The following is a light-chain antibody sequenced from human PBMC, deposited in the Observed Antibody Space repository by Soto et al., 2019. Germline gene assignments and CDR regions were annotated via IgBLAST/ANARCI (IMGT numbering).Light chain of an antibody. J-gene: IGKJ2*01. Sequence: EIVLTQSPGTLSLSPGEGATVSCRASQSVNSNLLAWFQQKPGQAPRLLIHDASRRATGMPDRFSGSGSATDFILSISRLEPEDFAGYYCHQYVSSPLTFGQGNKLEIK. CDR1: QSVNSNL. CDR3: HQYVSSPLT. V-gene: IGKV3-20*01. CDR2: DAS.